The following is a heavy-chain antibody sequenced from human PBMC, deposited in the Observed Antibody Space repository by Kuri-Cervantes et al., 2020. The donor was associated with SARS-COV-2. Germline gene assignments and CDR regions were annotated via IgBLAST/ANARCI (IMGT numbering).Heavy chain of an antibody. CDR2: IKQDGSEK. CDR1: GFTFSSYW. Sequence: GESLKISCAASGFTFSSYWMSWVRQAPGKGLEWVANIKQDGSEKYYVDSVKGRFTISRDNAKNSLYLQLNSLKTEDTAVYFCSREYYYDRSAYNYPPAILDYWGQGILVTVSS. V-gene: IGHV3-7*03. J-gene: IGHJ4*02. D-gene: IGHD3-22*01. CDR3: SREYYYDRSAYNYPPAILDY.